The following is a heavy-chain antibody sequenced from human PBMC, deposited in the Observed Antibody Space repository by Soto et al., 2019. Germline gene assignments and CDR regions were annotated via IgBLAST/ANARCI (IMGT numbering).Heavy chain of an antibody. J-gene: IGHJ4*02. D-gene: IGHD6-19*01. CDR1: GFTFSSYE. CDR2: ISGSGASE. Sequence: EVQLVESGGGLAQPGRSLRLSCAASGFTFSSYEMNWVRQAPGKGLEWVSYISGSGASEYYADSVKGRFTISRDNAMNSLHLQMNSLRAEDTAVYYCARVGWQFDYWGQGTLVTVSS. V-gene: IGHV3-48*03. CDR3: ARVGWQFDY.